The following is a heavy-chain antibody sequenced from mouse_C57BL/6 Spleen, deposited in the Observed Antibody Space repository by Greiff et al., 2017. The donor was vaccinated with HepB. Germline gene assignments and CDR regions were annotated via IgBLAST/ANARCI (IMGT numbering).Heavy chain of an antibody. D-gene: IGHD1-1*01. CDR2: IYWDDVK. CDR1: GFSLSTSGMG. Sequence: QVQLKESGPGILQSSQTLSLTCSFSGFSLSTSGMGVSWIRQPSGKGLEWLAHIYWDDVKRYNPSLKSRITISQDTSRNQVFLKSTSVDTADTATYYYARLGTTVVAQYYAMDYWGQGTSVTVSS. CDR3: ARLGTTVVAQYYAMDY. J-gene: IGHJ4*01. V-gene: IGHV8-12*01.